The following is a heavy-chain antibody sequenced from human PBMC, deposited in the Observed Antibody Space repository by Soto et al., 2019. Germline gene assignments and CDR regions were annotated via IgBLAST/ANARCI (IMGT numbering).Heavy chain of an antibody. J-gene: IGHJ4*02. CDR1: GRSISSVNYY. Sequence: SETLSLTCTVSGRSISSVNYYWSWIRQPPGKGLEWIGYIYYSGSTYYNPSLKSRVTISVDTSKNQFSLKLSSVTAADTAVYYCAGYGSGDCNAGTCYSPFDYWGQGTLVTVS. V-gene: IGHV4-30-4*01. D-gene: IGHD2-15*01. CDR2: IYYSGST. CDR3: AGYGSGDCNAGTCYSPFDY.